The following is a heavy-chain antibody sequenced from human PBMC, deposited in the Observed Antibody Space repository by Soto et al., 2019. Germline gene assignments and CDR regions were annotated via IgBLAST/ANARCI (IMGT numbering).Heavy chain of an antibody. CDR3: ARSARYGDNYYYYGMDV. CDR1: GGTFSSYA. D-gene: IGHD4-17*01. Sequence: SVKVSWKASGGTFSSYAISWVRQAPGQGLEWMGGIIPIFGTANYAQKFQGRVTITADESTSTAYMELSSLRSEDTAVYYCARSARYGDNYYYYGMDVWGQGTTVTVSS. V-gene: IGHV1-69*13. J-gene: IGHJ6*02. CDR2: IIPIFGTA.